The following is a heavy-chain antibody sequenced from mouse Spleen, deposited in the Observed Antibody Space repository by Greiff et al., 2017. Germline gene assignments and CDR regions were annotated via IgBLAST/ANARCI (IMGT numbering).Heavy chain of an antibody. CDR1: GYTFTSYW. CDR2: IHPNSGST. CDR3: ARYDYDGAFDY. V-gene: IGHV1-64*01. J-gene: IGHJ2*01. D-gene: IGHD2-4*01. Sequence: QVQLQQSGAELVKPGASVKLSCKASGYTFTSYWMHWVKQRPGQGLEWIGMIHPNSGSTNYNEKFKSKATLTVDKSSSTAYMQLSSLTSEDSAVYYCARYDYDGAFDYWGQGTTLTVSS.